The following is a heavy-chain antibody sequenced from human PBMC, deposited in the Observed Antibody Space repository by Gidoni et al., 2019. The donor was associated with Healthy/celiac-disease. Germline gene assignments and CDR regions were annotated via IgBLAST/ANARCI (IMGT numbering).Heavy chain of an antibody. J-gene: IGHJ6*03. Sequence: GLEWVSGISWNSGSIGYADSVKGRFTISRDNAKNSLYLQMNSLRAEDTALYYCAKDTRSNPYYYMDVWGKGTTVTVSS. D-gene: IGHD3-16*02. CDR3: AKDTRSNPYYYMDV. CDR2: ISWNSGSI. V-gene: IGHV3-9*01.